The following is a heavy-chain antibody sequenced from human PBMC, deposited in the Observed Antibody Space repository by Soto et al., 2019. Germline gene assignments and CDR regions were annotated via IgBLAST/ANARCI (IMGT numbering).Heavy chain of an antibody. Sequence: SETLSLTCAVYGGPFSGYYWSWIRQPPGKGLEWIGEINHSGSTNYNPSLKSRVTISVDTSKNQFSLKLSSVTAADTAVYYCARARRHYYDSSGYYFDYWGQGTLVTVSS. CDR1: GGPFSGYY. J-gene: IGHJ4*02. CDR3: ARARRHYYDSSGYYFDY. CDR2: INHSGST. D-gene: IGHD3-22*01. V-gene: IGHV4-34*01.